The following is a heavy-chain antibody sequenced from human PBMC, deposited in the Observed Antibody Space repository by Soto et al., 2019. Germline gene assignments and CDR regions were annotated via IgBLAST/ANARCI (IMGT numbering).Heavy chain of an antibody. V-gene: IGHV3-33*01. CDR2: IWYDGSNK. Sequence: QVQLVESGGGVVQPGRSLRLSCAASGFTFSSYGMHWVRQAPGKGLEWVAVIWYDGSNKYYADSVKGRFTISRDNSKNTLYLQMNSLRAEDTAVYYCAREVATKSRPDAFDIWGQGTMVTVSS. D-gene: IGHD5-12*01. CDR1: GFTFSSYG. CDR3: AREVATKSRPDAFDI. J-gene: IGHJ3*02.